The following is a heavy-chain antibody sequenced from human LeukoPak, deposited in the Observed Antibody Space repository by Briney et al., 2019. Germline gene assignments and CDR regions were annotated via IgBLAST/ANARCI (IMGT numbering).Heavy chain of an antibody. CDR1: GFTFSSYA. J-gene: IGHJ3*02. CDR3: AKNNRRTMIVVVIKTLLGAFDI. Sequence: GGSLRLSCAASGFTFSSYAMSWVRQAPGKGLEWVSAISGSGGSTYYADSVKGRFTSSRDNSKNTLYLQMNSLRAEDTAVYYCAKNNRRTMIVVVIKTLLGAFDIWGHGTMVTVSS. D-gene: IGHD3-22*01. CDR2: ISGSGGST. V-gene: IGHV3-23*01.